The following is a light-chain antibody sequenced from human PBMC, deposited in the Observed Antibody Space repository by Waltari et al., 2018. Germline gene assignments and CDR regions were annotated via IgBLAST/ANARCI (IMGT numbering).Light chain of an antibody. Sequence: DIQMPPSPSTLSASVGDRVTITSRASQSISHWLAWYQQKPGKAPKLLISKASSLEKEVPSRFSGSGSGTEFTLTITNLQPDDFATFYCQRYDDYPPTFGGGTKVEIK. V-gene: IGKV1-5*03. CDR1: QSISHW. CDR2: KAS. CDR3: QRYDDYPPT. J-gene: IGKJ4*01.